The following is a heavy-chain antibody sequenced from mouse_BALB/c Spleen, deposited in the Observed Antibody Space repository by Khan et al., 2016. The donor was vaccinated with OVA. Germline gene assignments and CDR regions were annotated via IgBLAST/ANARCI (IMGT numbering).Heavy chain of an antibody. J-gene: IGHJ3*01. CDR1: GFTFSSYS. V-gene: IGHV5-6*01. CDR3: ASHLTGSFAY. D-gene: IGHD4-1*01. CDR2: ISSGGDYT. Sequence: EVELVVSGGDLVKPGGSLKLSCAASGFTFSSYSMSWVRQTPDKMLEWVASISSGGDYTYYPDIVKGRFTISSDNAKNTLYLQMSSLKSEDTAMYYCASHLTGSFAYWGQGTLVTVSA.